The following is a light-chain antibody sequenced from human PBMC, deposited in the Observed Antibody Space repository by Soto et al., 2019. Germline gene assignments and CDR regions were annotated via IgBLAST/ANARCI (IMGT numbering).Light chain of an antibody. CDR1: QIVSTS. J-gene: IGKJ1*01. CDR2: GAS. Sequence: EIVMTQAPATLSVSPGERATLSCSAIQIVSTSLAWYQQKPGPAPRLLIPGASTRATGVPTRFSGSGSETEFTITISSLQSEDFAVYYCQQYNNWLTFGQGTKVDI. CDR3: QQYNNWLT. V-gene: IGKV3-15*01.